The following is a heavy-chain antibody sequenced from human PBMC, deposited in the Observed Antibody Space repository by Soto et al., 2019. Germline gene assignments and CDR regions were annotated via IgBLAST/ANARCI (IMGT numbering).Heavy chain of an antibody. D-gene: IGHD4-17*01. V-gene: IGHV3-23*01. CDR3: AKDPASDYGDYS. CDR1: GFTFSSYA. Sequence: GGSLRLSCAASGFTFSSYAMSWVRQAPGKGLEWVSGISGSGGSIYYADSVKGRFTISRDNSKNTLYSQMNSLRAEDTAVYYCAKDPASDYGDYSWGQGTLVTVSS. J-gene: IGHJ5*02. CDR2: ISGSGGSI.